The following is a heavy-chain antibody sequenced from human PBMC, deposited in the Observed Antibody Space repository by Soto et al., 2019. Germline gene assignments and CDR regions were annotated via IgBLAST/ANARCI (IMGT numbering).Heavy chain of an antibody. CDR2: IYYSGST. Sequence: PSETLSLTCTVSGGSISSYYWSWVRQPPGKGLEWIGYIYYSGSTNYNPSLKSRVTISVDTSKNQFSLKLSSVTAADTAVYYCARVHIAAAGTYHFDYWGQGTLVTVSS. CDR1: GGSISSYY. V-gene: IGHV4-59*01. J-gene: IGHJ4*02. CDR3: ARVHIAAAGTYHFDY. D-gene: IGHD6-13*01.